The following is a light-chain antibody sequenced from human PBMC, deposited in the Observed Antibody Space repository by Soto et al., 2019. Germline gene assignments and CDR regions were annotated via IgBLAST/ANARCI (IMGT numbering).Light chain of an antibody. Sequence: DTQMTQSPYSLSASVGDRVNITCRASQSVRTWLAWYQQKPGKAPKLLIYDASSLESGVPSRFSGSGSGTEFTLTISSLQPDDFATYYCQQYNSYLFGQGTKVDIK. V-gene: IGKV1-5*01. CDR3: QQYNSYL. CDR2: DAS. J-gene: IGKJ1*01. CDR1: QSVRTW.